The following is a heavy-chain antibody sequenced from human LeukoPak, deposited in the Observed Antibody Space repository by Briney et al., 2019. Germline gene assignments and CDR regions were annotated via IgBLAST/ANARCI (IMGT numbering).Heavy chain of an antibody. Sequence: GGSLRLSCAASGFTFSRHWMSWVRQAPGKGLEWVANIKQDGSEKYYVDYVKGRFTISRDNAKNSLYLQMNSLRAEDTAVYYCARLQQLALDYWGQGTLVTVSS. J-gene: IGHJ4*02. V-gene: IGHV3-7*03. CDR3: ARLQQLALDY. CDR2: IKQDGSEK. D-gene: IGHD6-13*01. CDR1: GFTFSRHW.